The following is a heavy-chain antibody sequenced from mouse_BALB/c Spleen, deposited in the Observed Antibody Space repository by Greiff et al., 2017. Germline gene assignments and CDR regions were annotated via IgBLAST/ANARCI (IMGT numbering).Heavy chain of an antibody. J-gene: IGHJ2*01. D-gene: IGHD2-1*01. CDR1: GYSITSDYA. CDR3: ARGDGNYN. V-gene: IGHV3-2*02. CDR2: ISYSGST. Sequence: DVKLQESGPGLVKPSQSLSLTCTVTGYSITSDYAWNWIRQFPGNKLEWMGYISYSGSTSYNPSLKSRISITRDTSKNQFFLQLNSVTTEDTATYYCARGDGNYNWGQGTTLTVSS.